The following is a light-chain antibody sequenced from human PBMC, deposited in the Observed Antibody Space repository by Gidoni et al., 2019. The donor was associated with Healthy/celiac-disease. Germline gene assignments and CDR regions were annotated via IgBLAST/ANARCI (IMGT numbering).Light chain of an antibody. Sequence: EIVLTQSPGTLSLSPGERATLSCRASQSVSSTYLAWYQQKPGQAPRLLIYGASSRATGIPDFTLTISRLEPEDFAVYYCQQYGDSRYTFXQXTKLEIK. CDR3: QQYGDSRYT. V-gene: IGKV3-20*01. J-gene: IGKJ2*01. CDR2: GAS. CDR1: QSVSSTY.